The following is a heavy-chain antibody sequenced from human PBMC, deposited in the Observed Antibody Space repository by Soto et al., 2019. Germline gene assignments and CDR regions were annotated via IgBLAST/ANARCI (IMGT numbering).Heavy chain of an antibody. CDR2: IYYSGST. V-gene: IGHV4-39*01. Sequence: SGTLSLTCTVSGCSISSSSYYWVWIRQPPGQGLEWIGSIYYSGSTYYNPSLKSRVTISVDTSKNQFSLKLSSVTAADTAVYYCARLLGGSGYYYYFDYWGQGTLVTVSS. D-gene: IGHD3-22*01. CDR1: GCSISSSSYY. CDR3: ARLLGGSGYYYYFDY. J-gene: IGHJ4*02.